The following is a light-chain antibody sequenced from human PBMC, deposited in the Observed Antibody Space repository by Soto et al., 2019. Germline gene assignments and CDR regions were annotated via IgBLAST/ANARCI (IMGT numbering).Light chain of an antibody. Sequence: DIVMTQSPLSLPVTPGEPASISCRSSQSLLHSNGYNYLDWYLQKPGQSPQLLIYLGSNRASGVPDRFSGSGSGTEFTLKISRVEAEDVGVYYCMQALQTPPFFGGGTKVEIK. V-gene: IGKV2-28*01. CDR1: QSLLHSNGYNY. CDR2: LGS. J-gene: IGKJ4*01. CDR3: MQALQTPPF.